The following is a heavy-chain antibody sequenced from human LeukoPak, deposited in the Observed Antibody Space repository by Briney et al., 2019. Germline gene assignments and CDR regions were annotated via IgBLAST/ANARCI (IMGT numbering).Heavy chain of an antibody. Sequence: ASVKVSCQASGFTFIDYYMHWVRQAPGQGLEWMGWINPKSGGTNYAQNFQGRVTMTRDTSISTAYMELGRLTSDDTAVYYCTRDGPVLLVGHSWFDPWGQGTLVTVSS. CDR2: INPKSGGT. J-gene: IGHJ5*02. D-gene: IGHD2-15*01. V-gene: IGHV1-2*02. CDR1: GFTFIDYY. CDR3: TRDGPVLLVGHSWFDP.